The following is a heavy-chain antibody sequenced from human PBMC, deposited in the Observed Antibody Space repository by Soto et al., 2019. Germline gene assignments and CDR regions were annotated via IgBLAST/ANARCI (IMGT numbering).Heavy chain of an antibody. J-gene: IGHJ4*02. D-gene: IGHD7-27*01. Sequence: PSEILSLTCSVSGDSVSRGSYHWSWIRQPPGKGLEWIGFKPYTGSPDYNPSLKSRVVISIDRSKNQFSLKLSSVTATDTAVYFCAKVGWGGDSWGQGTLVTVSS. CDR2: KPYTGSP. CDR1: GDSVSRGSYH. CDR3: AKVGWGGDS. V-gene: IGHV4-61*01.